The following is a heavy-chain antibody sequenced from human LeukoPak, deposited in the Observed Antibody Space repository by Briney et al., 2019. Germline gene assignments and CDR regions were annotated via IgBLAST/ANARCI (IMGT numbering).Heavy chain of an antibody. CDR1: GGTFSSYA. CDR3: AKDVSSEGYYSLIDN. V-gene: IGHV1-69*01. D-gene: IGHD2-15*01. Sequence: SVKVSCKASGGTFSSYAISWVRQAPGQGLEWKGGIIPIFGTANYAQKFQGRVTITADESTSTAYMELSSLRAEDTALYYCAKDVSSEGYYSLIDNWGQVTLVTVSS. J-gene: IGHJ4*02. CDR2: IIPIFGTA.